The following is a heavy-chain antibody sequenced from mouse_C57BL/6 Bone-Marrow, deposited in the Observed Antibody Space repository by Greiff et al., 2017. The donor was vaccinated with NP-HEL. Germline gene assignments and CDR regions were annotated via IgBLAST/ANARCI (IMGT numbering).Heavy chain of an antibody. CDR1: GFTFSSYG. CDR3: ARHYYSNDFDY. Sequence: EVKLMESGGDLVKPGGSLKLSCAASGFTFSSYGMSWVRQTPDKRLEWVATISSGGSYTYYPDSVKGRFTISRDNAKNTLYLQMSSLKSEDTAMYYCARHYYSNDFDYWGQGTTLTVSS. J-gene: IGHJ2*01. V-gene: IGHV5-6*01. D-gene: IGHD2-5*01. CDR2: ISSGGSYT.